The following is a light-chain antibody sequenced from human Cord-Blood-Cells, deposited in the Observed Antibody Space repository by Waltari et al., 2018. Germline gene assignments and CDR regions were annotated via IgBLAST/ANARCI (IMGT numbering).Light chain of an antibody. J-gene: IGLJ3*02. CDR3: QSYDSSNQV. CDR1: SGSIASNY. V-gene: IGLV6-57*03. CDR2: EDN. Sequence: NFMLTQPHSVSESPGKTVTISCTRSSGSIASNYVQWYQQRPGSAPTPVIEEDNQRPSGVPDRFSGSIDSSSNSASLTISGLKTEDEADYYCQSYDSSNQVFGGGTKLTVL.